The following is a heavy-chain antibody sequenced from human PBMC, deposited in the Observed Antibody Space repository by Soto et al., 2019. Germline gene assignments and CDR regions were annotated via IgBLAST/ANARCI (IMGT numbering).Heavy chain of an antibody. J-gene: IGHJ4*02. Sequence: ASVKVSCKASGYTFTSYDINWVRQATGQGLEWMGWMNPNSGNTGYAQKFQGRVTMTRNTSISTAYMELSSLRSEDTAVYYCARGHCSGGSCYLDYWGQGTLVTSPQ. V-gene: IGHV1-8*01. CDR1: GYTFTSYD. CDR2: MNPNSGNT. D-gene: IGHD2-15*01. CDR3: ARGHCSGGSCYLDY.